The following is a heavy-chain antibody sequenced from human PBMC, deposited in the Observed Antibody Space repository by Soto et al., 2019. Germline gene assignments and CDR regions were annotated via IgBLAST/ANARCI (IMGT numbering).Heavy chain of an antibody. CDR2: IYYSEST. J-gene: IGHJ5*02. CDR1: SGSISSSCYY. V-gene: IGHV4-39*02. Sequence: SVTLSLTCTVSSGSISSSCYYWGWIRQPPGKWLELFGSIYYSESTYYNPSLNSRVTISVDTSKNHFSLKLSSVTAANTAVYYYTDEDSSSLYPPYDPWGQGTLVTVSS. D-gene: IGHD6-13*01. CDR3: TDEDSSSLYPPYDP.